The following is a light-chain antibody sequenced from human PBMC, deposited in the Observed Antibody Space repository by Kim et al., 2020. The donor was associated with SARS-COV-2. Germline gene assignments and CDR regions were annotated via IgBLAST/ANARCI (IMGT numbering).Light chain of an antibody. CDR1: QSISSW. CDR2: KAS. Sequence: DIQMTQSPSTLSASVGDRVTITCRASQSISSWLAWYQQKPGKAPKLLIYKASSLEGGAPSRFSGSGSGTEFTLTISSLQPDDFATYYCQQYNSYSPWTFGQGTKVDIK. J-gene: IGKJ1*01. CDR3: QQYNSYSPWT. V-gene: IGKV1-5*03.